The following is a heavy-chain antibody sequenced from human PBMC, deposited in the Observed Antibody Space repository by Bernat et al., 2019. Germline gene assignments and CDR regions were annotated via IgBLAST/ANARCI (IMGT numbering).Heavy chain of an antibody. J-gene: IGHJ5*02. V-gene: IGHV4-31*03. Sequence: QVQLQESGPGLVKPSQTLSLTCTVSGGSISSGGYYWSWIRQHPGKGLEWIGYIYYSGSTYYNPSLKRRVTISVDTSKNQFSLKLSSVTAADTVVYYCARLGLQTPRIVVVPAARGENWFDPWGQGTLVTVSS. CDR1: GGSISSGGYY. D-gene: IGHD2-2*01. CDR2: IYYSGST. CDR3: ARLGLQTPRIVVVPAARGENWFDP.